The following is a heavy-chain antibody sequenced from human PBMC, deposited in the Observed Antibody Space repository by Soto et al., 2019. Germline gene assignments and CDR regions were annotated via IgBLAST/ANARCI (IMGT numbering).Heavy chain of an antibody. Sequence: QVQLVQSGAEVQKPGASVKVSCKSSGITSTTYAIHWVRQAPGQGLEWMGWINTGNGNTRYSQRFLGRVSLTTDTSTSTASMDLSSLTSEDTAVYYCARAISGYVTWGQGTLLTVSS. V-gene: IGHV1-3*04. CDR1: GITSTTYA. CDR3: ARAISGYVT. D-gene: IGHD5-12*01. CDR2: INTGNGNT. J-gene: IGHJ5*02.